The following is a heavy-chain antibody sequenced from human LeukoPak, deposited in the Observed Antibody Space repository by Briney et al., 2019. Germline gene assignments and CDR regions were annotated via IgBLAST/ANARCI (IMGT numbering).Heavy chain of an antibody. CDR3: ASYGRLVDAFDI. CDR2: ISAYNGNT. CDR1: GGTFSSYA. J-gene: IGHJ4*02. D-gene: IGHD6-19*01. Sequence: ASVKVSCKASGGTFSSYAISWVRQAPGQGLEWMGWISAYNGNTNYAQKLQGRVTMTTDTSTSTAYMELRSLRSDDTAVYYCASYGRLVDAFDIWGQGTLVTVSS. V-gene: IGHV1-18*01.